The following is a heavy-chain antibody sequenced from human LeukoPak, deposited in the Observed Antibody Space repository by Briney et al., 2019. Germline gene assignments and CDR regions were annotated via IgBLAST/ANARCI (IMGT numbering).Heavy chain of an antibody. D-gene: IGHD6-13*01. Sequence: GESLKISCKGSGYSFTSHWISWVRQMPGKGLEWVGRIAPSDSYTNYSPSFQRHVTISADKSINTAYLQWSSLKASDTAMYYCARHLRAYSSSWYFDYWGQGTLVTVSS. V-gene: IGHV5-10-1*01. CDR2: IAPSDSYT. CDR3: ARHLRAYSSSWYFDY. CDR1: GYSFTSHW. J-gene: IGHJ4*02.